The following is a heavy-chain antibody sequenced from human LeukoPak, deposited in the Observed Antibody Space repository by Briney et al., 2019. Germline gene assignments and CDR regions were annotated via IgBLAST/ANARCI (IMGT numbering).Heavy chain of an antibody. CDR2: IYYSGST. V-gene: IGHV4-59*12. CDR1: GGSISSYY. J-gene: IGHJ6*04. CDR3: ARDVPVVVPAAMPMDV. Sequence: SETLSLTCTVSGGSISSYYWSWIRQPPGKGLEWIGYIYYSGSTNYNPSLKSRVTISVDTSKNQFSLKLSSVTAADTAVYYCARDVPVVVPAAMPMDVWGKGTTVTVSS. D-gene: IGHD2-2*01.